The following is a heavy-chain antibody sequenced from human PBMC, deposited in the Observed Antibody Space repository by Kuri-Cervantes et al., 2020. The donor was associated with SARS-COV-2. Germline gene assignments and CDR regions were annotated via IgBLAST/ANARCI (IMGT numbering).Heavy chain of an antibody. D-gene: IGHD6-19*01. CDR2: INYSGTT. CDR3: ARLRRHNNGWFATGYYMDD. V-gene: IGHV4-34*01. CDR1: GGSFSNFH. J-gene: IGHJ6*03. Sequence: SETLSLTCGVYGGSFSNFHWNWVRQPPGKGLEWIGEINYSGTTNYNPSLKSRVTISVDTSKNQFSLNLTSVTAADTAVYYCARLRRHNNGWFATGYYMDDWGKGTTVTVSS.